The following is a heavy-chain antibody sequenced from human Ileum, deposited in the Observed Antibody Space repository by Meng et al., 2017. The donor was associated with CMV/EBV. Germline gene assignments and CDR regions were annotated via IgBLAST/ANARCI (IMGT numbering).Heavy chain of an antibody. D-gene: IGHD3-22*01. CDR2: ISSSSSYI. CDR1: GFSFSSYS. J-gene: IGHJ6*02. Sequence: GEPLKISCAASGFSFSSYSMNWVRQAPGKGLEWVSSISSSSSYIYYADSVKGRFTISRDNAKNSLYLQMNSLRVEDTAMYYCGRDGSPAYYYDSYGMDVWGQGNTVTVSS. V-gene: IGHV3-21*01. CDR3: GRDGSPAYYYDSYGMDV.